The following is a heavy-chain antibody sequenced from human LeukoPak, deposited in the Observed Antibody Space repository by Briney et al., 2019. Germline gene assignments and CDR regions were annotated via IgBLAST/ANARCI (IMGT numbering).Heavy chain of an antibody. CDR3: AKDRGRYMVRGVITGFDY. D-gene: IGHD3-10*01. CDR2: ISSFSSTI. Sequence: QAGGSLRLSCAASGFTFSSYEMNWVRQAPGKGLEWVSYISSFSSTIYYADSVMGRFTISRDNSKNTLYLQMNSLRAEDTAVYYCAKDRGRYMVRGVITGFDYWGQGTLVTVSS. V-gene: IGHV3-48*03. J-gene: IGHJ4*02. CDR1: GFTFSSYE.